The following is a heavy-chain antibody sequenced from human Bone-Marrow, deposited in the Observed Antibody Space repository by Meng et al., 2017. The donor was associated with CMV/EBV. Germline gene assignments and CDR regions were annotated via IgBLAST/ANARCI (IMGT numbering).Heavy chain of an antibody. CDR2: ISSSSSTI. Sequence: GESLKISCAASGFTFSSYSMNWVRQAPGKGLEWVSYISSSSSTIYYADSVKGRFTISRDNAKNSLYLQMNSLRAEDTAVYYCARVLRANAPAYWGQGHLVNVSS. D-gene: IGHD4/OR15-4a*01. CDR1: GFTFSSYS. J-gene: IGHJ4*02. CDR3: ARVLRANAPAY. V-gene: IGHV3-48*04.